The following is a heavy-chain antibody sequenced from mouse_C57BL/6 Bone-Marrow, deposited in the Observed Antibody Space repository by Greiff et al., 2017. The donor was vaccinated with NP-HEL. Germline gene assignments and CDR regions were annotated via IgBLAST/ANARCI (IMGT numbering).Heavy chain of an antibody. Sequence: QVQLQQPGAELVKPGASVKLSCKASGYTFTSYWMQWVTQRPGQGLEWIGEIDPSDSYTNYNQKFKGKATLTVDTSSSTAYMQLSSLTSEDSAVYYCARSYYYGYYYAMDYWGQGTSVTVSS. CDR2: IDPSDSYT. D-gene: IGHD1-1*01. CDR1: GYTFTSYW. CDR3: ARSYYYGYYYAMDY. J-gene: IGHJ4*01. V-gene: IGHV1-50*01.